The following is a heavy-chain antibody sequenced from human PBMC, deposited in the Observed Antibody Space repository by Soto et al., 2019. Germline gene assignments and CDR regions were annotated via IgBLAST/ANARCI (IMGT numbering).Heavy chain of an antibody. CDR3: ARGIAPYYFDY. CDR1: GYTFTRYP. CDR2: ITGDNDHT. J-gene: IGHJ4*02. D-gene: IGHD6-13*01. Sequence: ASVKVSCKASGYTFTRYPITWVRQAPGQGLEWMGWITGDNDHTKYAQKLQGRFTMTTGTSTGTAYMELSSLRSEDTAVYYCARGIAPYYFDYWGQGTLVTVSS. V-gene: IGHV1-18*01.